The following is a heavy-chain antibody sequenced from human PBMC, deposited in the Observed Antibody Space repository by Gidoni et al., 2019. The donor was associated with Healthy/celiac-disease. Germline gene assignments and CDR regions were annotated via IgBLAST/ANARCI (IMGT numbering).Heavy chain of an antibody. J-gene: IGHJ5*02. CDR3: ARGRVPAAIFWFDP. D-gene: IGHD2-2*02. CDR2: ISSSSSYI. Sequence: EVQLVESGGGLVKPGGSLRLSCAASGFPFSSYSMNWVRQAPGKGLEWVSSISSSSSYIYYADSVKGRFTISRDNAKNSLYLQMNSLRAEDTAVYYCARGRVPAAIFWFDPWGQGTLVTVSS. V-gene: IGHV3-21*01. CDR1: GFPFSSYS.